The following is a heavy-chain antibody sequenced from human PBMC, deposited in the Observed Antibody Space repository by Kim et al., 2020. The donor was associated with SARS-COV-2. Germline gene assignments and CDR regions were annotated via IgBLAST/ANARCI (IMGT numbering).Heavy chain of an antibody. Sequence: YADSGEGRFTHSRDNSKNPLYLQMNSLSAEDTAVYYCAKDVLWFGEFIDYWGQGTMVTVSS. CDR3: AKDVLWFGEFIDY. D-gene: IGHD3-10*01. V-gene: IGHV3-30*02. J-gene: IGHJ4*02.